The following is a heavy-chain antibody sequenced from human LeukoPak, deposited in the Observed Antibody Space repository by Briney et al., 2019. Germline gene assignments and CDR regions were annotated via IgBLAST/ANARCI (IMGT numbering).Heavy chain of an antibody. CDR1: GGSISSGGYY. CDR3: AREEPSYAFDV. J-gene: IGHJ3*01. CDR2: IYYTGNT. Sequence: SQTLSLTCTVSGGSISSGGYYWSWIRQHPGKGLECIGHIYYTGNTYYNPSLESRVTISVDTSKNQFSLKLSSVTAADTAVYYCAREEPSYAFDVWGQGTMVTVSS. V-gene: IGHV4-31*03.